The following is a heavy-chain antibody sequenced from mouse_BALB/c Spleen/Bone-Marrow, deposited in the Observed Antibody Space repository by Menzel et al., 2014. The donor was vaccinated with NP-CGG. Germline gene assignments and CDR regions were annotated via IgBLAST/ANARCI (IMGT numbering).Heavy chain of an antibody. Sequence: EVHLVESGGGLVQPGGSLKLSCAASGFTFSSYGMSWVRQTPDKRLELVATINSNGGSTYYPDSVEGRFTISRDNAKNTLYLQMSSLKSEDTAMYYCARDSNDYWGQGTTLTVSS. CDR3: ARDSNDY. V-gene: IGHV5-6-3*01. J-gene: IGHJ2*01. CDR2: INSNGGST. CDR1: GFTFSSYG.